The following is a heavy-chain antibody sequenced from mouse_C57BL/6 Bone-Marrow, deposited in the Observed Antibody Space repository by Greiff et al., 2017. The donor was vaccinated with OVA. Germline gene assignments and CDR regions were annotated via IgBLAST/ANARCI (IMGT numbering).Heavy chain of an antibody. CDR3: ASYALYYMFAY. J-gene: IGHJ3*01. CDR1: GYTFTSYW. V-gene: IGHV1-74*01. CDR2: IHPSDSDT. D-gene: IGHD2-1*01. Sequence: VKLQQSGAELVKPGASVKVSCKASGYTFTSYWMHWVKQRPGQGLEWIGRIHPSDSDTNYNQKFKGKATLTVDKSSSTAYMQLSSLTSEDSAVYYCASYALYYMFAYWGQGTLVTVSA.